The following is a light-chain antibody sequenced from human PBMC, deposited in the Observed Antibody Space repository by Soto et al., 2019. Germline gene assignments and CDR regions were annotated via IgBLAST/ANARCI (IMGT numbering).Light chain of an antibody. CDR2: SSS. J-gene: IGKJ3*01. CDR3: QQSHSPPSA. V-gene: IGKV1-39*01. Sequence: QITQSPSYLSASIGDRVTISCRASRSIAEFLNWYQHKPGKAPRLLIYSSSTLQSGVPSNFSGSGSGTDFTLTISSLQPEDSATYYCQQSHSPPSAFVPGTQVDIK. CDR1: RSIAEF.